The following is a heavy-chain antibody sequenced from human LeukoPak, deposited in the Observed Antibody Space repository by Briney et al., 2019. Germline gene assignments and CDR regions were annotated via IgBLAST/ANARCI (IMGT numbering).Heavy chain of an antibody. Sequence: PSETLSLTCAVYGGSFSGYYWSWIRQPPGKGLEWIGEINHSGSTNYNPSLKSRVTISVDTSKNQFSLKLSSVTVADAAVYYCASFGGSYPFDYWGQGTLVTVSS. D-gene: IGHD1-26*01. V-gene: IGHV4-34*01. J-gene: IGHJ4*02. CDR3: ASFGGSYPFDY. CDR1: GGSFSGYY. CDR2: INHSGST.